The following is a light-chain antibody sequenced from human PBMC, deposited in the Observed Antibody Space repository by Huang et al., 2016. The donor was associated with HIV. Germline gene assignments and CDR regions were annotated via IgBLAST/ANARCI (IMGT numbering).Light chain of an antibody. V-gene: IGKV1-5*03. Sequence: DIQMTQSPSPLSAFVGDRLTTTCRDSQNISSWLALYQQKPGKAPRLLIYKISSLESGVPSRFSGSGYGTEFTLTISSLEPDDIGTYYCQYGETFGQGSKVEVK. J-gene: IGKJ1*01. CDR2: KIS. CDR3: QYGET. CDR1: QNISSW.